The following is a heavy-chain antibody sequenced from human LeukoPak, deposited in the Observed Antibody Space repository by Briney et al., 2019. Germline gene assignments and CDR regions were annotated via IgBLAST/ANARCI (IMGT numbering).Heavy chain of an antibody. CDR2: IYPDDSDT. D-gene: IGHD3-10*01. CDR1: GYSFTTYW. V-gene: IGHV5-51*01. CDR3: VRPRGASGTINHFDP. Sequence: KHGESLKISCKTSGYSFTTYWIGWVRQMPGTGLEWVGAIYPDDSDTRYSPSFQGQVVISADGSIRTAYLQWNTPKTSDTPMYYCVRPRGASGTINHFDPWGQGPLVTVSS. J-gene: IGHJ5*02.